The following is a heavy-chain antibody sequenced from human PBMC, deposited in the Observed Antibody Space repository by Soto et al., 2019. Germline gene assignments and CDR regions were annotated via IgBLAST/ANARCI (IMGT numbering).Heavy chain of an antibody. CDR1: GFTFGSYW. J-gene: IGHJ4*02. CDR2: IKQDGREK. CDR3: ARGTMVTPGLDY. D-gene: IGHD2-21*02. Sequence: EVQLVEAGGGLVQPGGSLRLSCAASGFTFGSYWMSWVRQAPGRGLEWVANIKQDGREKYYVGSVRGRFTISRDNAKNSLYLQMNSLRVEDTAVYYCARGTMVTPGLDYWGQGTLVTVSS. V-gene: IGHV3-7*01.